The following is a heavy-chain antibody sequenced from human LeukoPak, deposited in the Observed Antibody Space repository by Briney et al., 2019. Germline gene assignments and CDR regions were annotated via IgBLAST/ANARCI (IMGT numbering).Heavy chain of an antibody. D-gene: IGHD1-26*01. CDR1: GGTFSSYA. CDR3: ARVGVGEDYFDY. Sequence: APVKVSCKASGGTFSSYAISWVRQAPGQGLEWMGWISAYNGNTNYAQKLQGRVTMTTDTSTSTAYMELRSLRSDDTAVYYCARVGVGEDYFDYWGQGTLVTVSS. J-gene: IGHJ4*02. V-gene: IGHV1-18*01. CDR2: ISAYNGNT.